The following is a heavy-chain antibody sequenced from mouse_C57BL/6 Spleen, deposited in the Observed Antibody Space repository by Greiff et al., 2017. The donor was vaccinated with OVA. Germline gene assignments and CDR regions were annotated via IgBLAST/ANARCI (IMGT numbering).Heavy chain of an antibody. CDR1: GYSITSGYY. CDR2: ISYDGSN. Sequence: VQLQQSGPGLVKPSQSLSLTCSVTGYSITSGYYWNWIRQFPGNKLEWMGYISYDGSNNYNPSLKNRISITRDTSKNQFFLKLNSVTTEDTATYYCARLYDGYYDYAMDYWGQGTSVTVSS. CDR3: ARLYDGYYDYAMDY. V-gene: IGHV3-6*01. J-gene: IGHJ4*01. D-gene: IGHD2-3*01.